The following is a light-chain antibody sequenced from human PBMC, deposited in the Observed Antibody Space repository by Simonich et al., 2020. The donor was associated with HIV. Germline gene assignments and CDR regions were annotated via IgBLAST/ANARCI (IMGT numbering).Light chain of an antibody. CDR1: SSDVGSYNL. CDR3: SSYVGTNSV. Sequence: QSALTQPASVSGSPGQSITISCTGTSSDVGSYNLVSWYQQHPGKAPKLMIYEGSKRPSGGSNRFSGSKSGNTASLTVSGLQAEDEADYYCSSYVGTNSVFGGGTKLTVL. J-gene: IGLJ2*01. V-gene: IGLV2-14*02. CDR2: EGS.